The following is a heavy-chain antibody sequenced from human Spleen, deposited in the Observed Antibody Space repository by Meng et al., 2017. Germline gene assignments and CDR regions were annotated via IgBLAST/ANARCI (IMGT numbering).Heavy chain of an antibody. J-gene: IGHJ5*02. CDR2: ISAYNGNT. V-gene: IGHV1-18*01. D-gene: IGHD4-17*01. CDR3: AGGMTTVTMGWFDP. CDR1: GYTFTSYG. Sequence: VQRVQSGAEVKKPGALLKVSCKASGYTFTSYGISWVRQAPGQGLEWMGWISAYNGNTNYAQKLQGRVTMTTDTSTSTAYMELRSLRSDDTAVYYCAGGMTTVTMGWFDPWGQGTLVTVSS.